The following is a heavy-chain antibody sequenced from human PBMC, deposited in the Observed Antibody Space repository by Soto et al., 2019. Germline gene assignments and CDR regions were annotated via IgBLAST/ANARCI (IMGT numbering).Heavy chain of an antibody. CDR1: GFTFSSYG. V-gene: IGHV3-30*18. D-gene: IGHD1-26*01. Sequence: QVQLVESGGGVVQPGRSLRLSCAASGFTFSSYGMHWVRQAPGKGLEWVAVISYDGSNKYYADSVKGRFTISRDNSKNTLYLQMNSLRAEDTAVYYCAKGPGGSYYGWGKGTLVTVSS. CDR3: AKGPGGSYYG. CDR2: ISYDGSNK. J-gene: IGHJ4*02.